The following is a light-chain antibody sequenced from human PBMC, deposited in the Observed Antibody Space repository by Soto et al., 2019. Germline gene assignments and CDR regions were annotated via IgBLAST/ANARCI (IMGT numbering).Light chain of an antibody. CDR1: SSDVGSYNL. CDR3: CSYAGSSTYV. Sequence: QSALTQPASVSGSPGQSITISCTGTSSDVGSYNLVSWYQQQPGKAPKLVIYEGSKRPSGVSNRFSGSKSGNTASLTISGLQAEDEAYYYCCSYAGSSTYVFGTGTKLTVL. CDR2: EGS. V-gene: IGLV2-23*01. J-gene: IGLJ1*01.